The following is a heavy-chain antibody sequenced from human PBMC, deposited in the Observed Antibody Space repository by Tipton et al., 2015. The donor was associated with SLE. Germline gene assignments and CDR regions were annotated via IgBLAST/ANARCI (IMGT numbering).Heavy chain of an antibody. CDR2: INHGGST. Sequence: TLSLTCAIYGGSFSGYYWSWIRQPPGKGLEWIGEINHGGSTNYNPSLKSRVTISVDTSKNQFSLKLSSVAAADTAIYYCARTYGGNSDYWGQGTLVTVSS. J-gene: IGHJ4*02. CDR1: GGSFSGYY. V-gene: IGHV4-34*01. CDR3: ARTYGGNSDY. D-gene: IGHD4-23*01.